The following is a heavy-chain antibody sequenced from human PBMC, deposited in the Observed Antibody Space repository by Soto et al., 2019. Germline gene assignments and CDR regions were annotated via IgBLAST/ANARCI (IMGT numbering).Heavy chain of an antibody. V-gene: IGHV3-13*01. CDR3: ARVPKGQLWTFDY. J-gene: IGHJ4*02. Sequence: PGGSLRFSFPASGFTFSSYDMHWVRQATGKGLEWVSAINTAGDTFYPGSVKGRFTISRENAKNSLYLQMNSLRAGDTAVYYCARVPKGQLWTFDYWGQGT. CDR1: GFTFSSYD. CDR2: INTAGDT. D-gene: IGHD5-18*01.